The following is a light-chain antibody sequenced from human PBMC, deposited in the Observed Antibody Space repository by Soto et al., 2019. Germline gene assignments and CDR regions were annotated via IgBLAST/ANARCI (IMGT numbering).Light chain of an antibody. CDR1: QRISSY. J-gene: IGKJ1*01. CDR3: QQSYSTPT. V-gene: IGKV1-39*01. CDR2: AAS. Sequence: IHITKSPSSLSASVFDRVTITWRATQRISSYLNWYQQKPGKAPKLLIYAASSLQSGVPSRFSGSGSGTDFTLTISSLQPEDFATYYCQQSYSTPTFGQGTMA.